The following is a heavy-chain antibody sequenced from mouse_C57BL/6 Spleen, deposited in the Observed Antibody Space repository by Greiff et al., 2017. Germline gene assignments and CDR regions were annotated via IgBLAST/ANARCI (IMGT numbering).Heavy chain of an antibody. Sequence: QVQLQQSGAELARPGASVKMCCKASGYTFTSYTMHWVKQRPGQGLEWIGYINPSSGYTKYNQKFKDKATLTADKSSSTAYMQLSSLTSEDSAVYYCARGGYEEYYFDYWGQGTTRTVSS. J-gene: IGHJ2*01. D-gene: IGHD2-3*01. V-gene: IGHV1-4*01. CDR3: ARGGYEEYYFDY. CDR2: INPSSGYT. CDR1: GYTFTSYT.